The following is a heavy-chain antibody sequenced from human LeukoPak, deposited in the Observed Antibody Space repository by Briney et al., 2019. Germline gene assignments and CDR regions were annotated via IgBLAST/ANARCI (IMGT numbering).Heavy chain of an antibody. CDR3: ARDKWLAHDY. J-gene: IGHJ4*02. CDR1: GGSISSYY. CDR2: IYYSGST. D-gene: IGHD6-19*01. V-gene: IGHV4-59*01. Sequence: SETLSLTCTVSGGSISSYYWSWIRQPPGKGLEWIGYIYYSGSTNYNPSLKSRVTISVDTSKNQFSLKLSSVTAADTAVYYCARDKWLAHDYWGQGTLVTVSS.